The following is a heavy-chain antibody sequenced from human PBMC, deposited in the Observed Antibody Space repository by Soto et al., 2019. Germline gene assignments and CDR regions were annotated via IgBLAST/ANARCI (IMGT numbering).Heavy chain of an antibody. D-gene: IGHD2-2*01. J-gene: IGHJ6*03. CDR2: MNPNSGNT. V-gene: IGHV1-8*01. CDR1: GYTFTSYD. Sequence: QVQLVHSGAEVKKPGASVKVSCKASGYTFTSYDINWVRQATGQGLEWMGWMNPNSGNTGYAQHFQGRVTMTRNTSISTAYMELSSLRFEDTAVYYCARGRSVVVPAPVSAYYYYYMDVWGKGTTVTVSS. CDR3: ARGRSVVVPAPVSAYYYYYMDV.